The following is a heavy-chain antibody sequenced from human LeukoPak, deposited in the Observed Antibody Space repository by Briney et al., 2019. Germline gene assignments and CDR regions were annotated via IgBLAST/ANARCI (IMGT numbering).Heavy chain of an antibody. J-gene: IGHJ4*02. Sequence: SETLSLTCAVYGGSFSGYYWSWIRQPPGKGLEWIGEINHSGSTNYNPSLKSRVTISVDTSKNQFSLKLSSVTAADTAVYYCARLLGIAAAGLDYWGRGTLVTVSS. CDR2: INHSGST. CDR3: ARLLGIAAAGLDY. CDR1: GGSFSGYY. D-gene: IGHD6-13*01. V-gene: IGHV4-34*01.